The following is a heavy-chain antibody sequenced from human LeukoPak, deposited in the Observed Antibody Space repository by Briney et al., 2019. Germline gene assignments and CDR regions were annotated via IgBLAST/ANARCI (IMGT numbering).Heavy chain of an antibody. CDR2: INHSGST. V-gene: IGHV4-34*01. CDR3: ARAHYYYGMDV. Sequence: SETLSLTCAVYGGSFSGYYWSWIRQPPGKGLEWIGEINHSGSTNYNPSLKSRVTISVDTSKNQFSLKLSSVTAADTAMYYCARAHYYYGMDVWGQGTTVTVSS. CDR1: GGSFSGYY. J-gene: IGHJ6*02.